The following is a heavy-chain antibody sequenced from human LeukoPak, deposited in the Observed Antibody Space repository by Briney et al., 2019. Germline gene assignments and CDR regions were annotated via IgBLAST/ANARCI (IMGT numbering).Heavy chain of an antibody. J-gene: IGHJ4*02. D-gene: IGHD5/OR15-5a*01. CDR1: GLTFSSYA. CDR3: ARGVSNDYFDH. Sequence: GGSLRLSCAASGLTFSSYAMHWVRRAPAKGLEWVAVISSNGNNNYFADSVRGRFTISRDNSKNTMYLQMNSLRVEDTAVYYCARGVSNDYFDHWGQGSLVTVSS. CDR2: ISSNGNNN. V-gene: IGHV3-30-3*01.